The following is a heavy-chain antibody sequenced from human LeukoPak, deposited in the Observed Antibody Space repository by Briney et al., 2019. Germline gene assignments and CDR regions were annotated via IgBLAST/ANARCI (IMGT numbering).Heavy chain of an antibody. CDR1: GFTFSTYN. J-gene: IGHJ6*04. CDR3: AELGITMIGGV. Sequence: PGGSLRLSCAASGFTFSTYNMNWVRQAPGKGLEWVSYISSSGSTIYYADSVKGRFTISRDNAKNSLYLQMNSLRAEETAVYYCAELGITMIGGVWGKGTTVTISS. CDR2: ISSSGSTI. V-gene: IGHV3-48*03. D-gene: IGHD3-10*02.